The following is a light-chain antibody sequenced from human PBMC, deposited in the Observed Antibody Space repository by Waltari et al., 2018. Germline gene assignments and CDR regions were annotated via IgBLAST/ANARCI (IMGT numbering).Light chain of an antibody. CDR2: ASS. Sequence: DIQMTQSPSSLSASVGDRVTITCRASQSISSYLNWFQQKPGKAPKLLIYASSSLQSGVPSRFSGSGSETDFTLTISSLQPEDFATYYCQQGYSTPPFTFGPGTKVDIK. J-gene: IGKJ3*01. CDR1: QSISSY. V-gene: IGKV1-39*01. CDR3: QQGYSTPPFT.